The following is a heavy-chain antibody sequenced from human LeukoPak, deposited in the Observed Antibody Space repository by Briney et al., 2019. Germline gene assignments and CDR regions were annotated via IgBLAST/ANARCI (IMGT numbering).Heavy chain of an antibody. CDR2: IYTSGST. V-gene: IGHV4-4*07. D-gene: IGHD2-2*01. CDR1: GSSISSYY. CDR3: ARARDYSSTSCSPGYYFDY. J-gene: IGHJ4*02. Sequence: PSETLSLTCTVSGSSISSYYWSWIRQPAGKGLEWIGRIYTSGSTNYNPSLKSRVTMSIDTSRNQFSLKLSSVTAADTAVYYCARARDYSSTSCSPGYYFDYWGPGTLVTVSS.